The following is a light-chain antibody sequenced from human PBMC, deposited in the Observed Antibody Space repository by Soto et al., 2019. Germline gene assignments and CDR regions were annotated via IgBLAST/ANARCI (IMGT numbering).Light chain of an antibody. J-gene: IGKJ2*01. Sequence: DIQMTRSPSSLSAAVGERGTFTGQASEDIYTYLNWYQQKPGQAPKLLIYDSSNLERGVPSRFSGSGSGTDFSLTVDSVQPADTVTYYYYQHDHPQYTCGEGTKLDIK. V-gene: IGKV1-33*01. CDR2: DSS. CDR1: EDIYTY. CDR3: YQHDHPQYT.